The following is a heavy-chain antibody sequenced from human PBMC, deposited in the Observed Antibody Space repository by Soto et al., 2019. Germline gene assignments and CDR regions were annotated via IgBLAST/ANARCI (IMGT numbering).Heavy chain of an antibody. CDR3: ASRDYGDYVWFDP. Sequence: SETVSLTCAVYGWSFSGYYWSWIRQPPGKGLEWIGEINHSGSTNYNPSLKSRVTISVDTSKNQFSLKLSSVTAADTAVYYCASRDYGDYVWFDPWGQGTLVTVS. D-gene: IGHD4-17*01. CDR1: GWSFSGYY. CDR2: INHSGST. V-gene: IGHV4-34*01. J-gene: IGHJ5*02.